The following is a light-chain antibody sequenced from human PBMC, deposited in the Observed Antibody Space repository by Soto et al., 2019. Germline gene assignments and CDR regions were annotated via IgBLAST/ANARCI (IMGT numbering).Light chain of an antibody. CDR3: QQYHNWPIT. V-gene: IGKV3D-15*01. Sequence: DIVMTQSPATLSVSPGERARFCCWASQSVSSNLAWYQQKPGQAPRLLIYDASTRATGIPARFSGSGSGTDFTLTISGLQSEDFAVYSCQQYHNWPITFGQGTRLEIK. J-gene: IGKJ5*01. CDR1: QSVSSN. CDR2: DAS.